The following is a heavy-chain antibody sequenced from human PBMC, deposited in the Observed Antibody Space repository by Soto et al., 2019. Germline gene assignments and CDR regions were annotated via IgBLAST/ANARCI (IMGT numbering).Heavy chain of an antibody. J-gene: IGHJ4*02. CDR3: VRGRTGGRWYVVGH. CDR1: GGSFSNYY. CDR2: IYYSGST. Sequence: QVQLQESGPGLVKPSETLSLTCTVSGGSFSNYYWSWIRQPPGKGLEWIGYIYYSGSTNYNPSLRSRVPLTLDTAKKQFSLKVTSGDAWETAVYYLVRGRTGGRWYVVGHWGQGTLVTVSS. V-gene: IGHV4-59*01. D-gene: IGHD2-15*01.